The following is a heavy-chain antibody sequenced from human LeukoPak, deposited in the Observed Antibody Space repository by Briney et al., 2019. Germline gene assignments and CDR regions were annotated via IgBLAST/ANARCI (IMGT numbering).Heavy chain of an antibody. CDR1: GGSISSGSYY. V-gene: IGHV4-39*07. CDR2: INHSGST. J-gene: IGHJ4*02. CDR3: ARSGDTTVTPFDY. D-gene: IGHD4-17*01. Sequence: PSETLSLTCTVSGGSISSGSYYWSWIRQPPGKGLEWIGEINHSGSTNYNPSLKSRVTISVDTSKNQFSLKLSSVTAADTAVYYCARSGDTTVTPFDYWGQGTLVTVSS.